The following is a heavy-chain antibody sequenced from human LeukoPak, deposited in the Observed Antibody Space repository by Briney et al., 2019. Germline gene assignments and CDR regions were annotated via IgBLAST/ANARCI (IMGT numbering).Heavy chain of an antibody. J-gene: IGHJ4*02. CDR2: INHTGST. Sequence: SEALSLTCAVYGGSFTGYYWNWIRQSPGKGLEWIGEINHTGSTNYNPSLKSRVTISVDMSKNQFSLKVTSMTAADTAVYYCASSVVVPSAADYWGQGTLVTVSS. V-gene: IGHV4-34*01. CDR3: ASSVVVPSAADY. CDR1: GGSFTGYY. D-gene: IGHD2-2*01.